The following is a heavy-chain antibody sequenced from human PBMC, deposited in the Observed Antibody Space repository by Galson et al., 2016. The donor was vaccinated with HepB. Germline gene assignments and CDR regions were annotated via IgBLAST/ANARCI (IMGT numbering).Heavy chain of an antibody. CDR3: ATGGGRRSKYYGMDV. D-gene: IGHD1-26*01. J-gene: IGHJ6*02. CDR2: TSWNSGSI. V-gene: IGHV3-9*01. Sequence: SLRLSCAASGFTFDDYAMHWVRQAPGKGLEWVSGTSWNSGSIGYADSVKGRFTISRDNDKNSLHLQMNILSAENTAVYYCATGGGRRSKYYGMDVWGHGTMVTVSS. CDR1: GFTFDDYA.